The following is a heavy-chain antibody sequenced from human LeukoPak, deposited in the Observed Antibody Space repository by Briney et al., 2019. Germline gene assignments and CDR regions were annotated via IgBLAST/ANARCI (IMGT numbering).Heavy chain of an antibody. CDR3: ARDLKDSSWPYYFDY. V-gene: IGHV3-30-3*01. Sequence: GGSLRLSCAASGFTFSSYAMHWVRQAPGKGLEWVAVISYDGSNKYYADSVKGRFTISRDNSKNTLYLQMNSLGAEDTAVYYCARDLKDSSWPYYFDYWGQGTLVTVSS. D-gene: IGHD6-13*01. CDR2: ISYDGSNK. J-gene: IGHJ4*02. CDR1: GFTFSSYA.